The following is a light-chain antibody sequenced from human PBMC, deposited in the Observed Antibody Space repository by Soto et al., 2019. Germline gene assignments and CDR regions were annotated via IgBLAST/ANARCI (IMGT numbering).Light chain of an antibody. J-gene: IGLJ3*02. CDR1: SSNIGSNY. CDR3: AAWDDSLRRV. V-gene: IGLV1-47*01. CDR2: RNN. Sequence: QSVLTQPPSASGTPGQRVTISCSGSSSNIGSNYVYWYQQLPGTAPKLLIYRNNQRPSGVPDRFSGSNSGTSASLAISGLRSEDEADYYCAAWDDSLRRVFGGGTKLTVL.